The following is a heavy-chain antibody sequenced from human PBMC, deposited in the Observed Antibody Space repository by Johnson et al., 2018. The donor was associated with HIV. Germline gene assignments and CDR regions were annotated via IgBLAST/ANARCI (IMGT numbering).Heavy chain of an antibody. Sequence: VQLVESGGGLVQPGGSLKLSCAASGFTVSSNYMTWVRQAPGKGLEWVSVIYSGGSTYYAASVTGRFTISRDNSKNTLYLQMNSLRAEDTAAYYCAREAEALSAFDMWGQGTMVTVSS. CDR3: AREAEALSAFDM. D-gene: IGHD6-6*01. J-gene: IGHJ3*02. CDR2: IYSGGST. CDR1: GFTVSSNY. V-gene: IGHV3-66*02.